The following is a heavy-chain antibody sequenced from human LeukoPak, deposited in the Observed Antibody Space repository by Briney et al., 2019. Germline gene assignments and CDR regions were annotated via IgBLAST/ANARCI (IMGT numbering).Heavy chain of an antibody. CDR1: GFTFSTYF. CDR2: ISSSGSTI. D-gene: IGHD6-13*01. Sequence: GGSLRLSCAASGFTFSTYFMHWVRQAPGKGLEWVSYISSSGSTIYYADSVKGRFTISRDNAKNSLYLQMNSLRAEDTAVYYCARDLGYSSSWYYYYGMDVWGQGTTVTVSS. CDR3: ARDLGYSSSWYYYYGMDV. V-gene: IGHV3-48*03. J-gene: IGHJ6*02.